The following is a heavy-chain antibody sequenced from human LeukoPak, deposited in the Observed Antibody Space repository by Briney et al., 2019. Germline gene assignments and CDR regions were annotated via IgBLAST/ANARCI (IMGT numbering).Heavy chain of an antibody. CDR2: IFYSGRT. Sequence: PSETLSLTCIVSGGSISNNYWSWVRQPLGKGLDWIGYIFYSGRTDYNPSLKSRVTISIDTSKNQFSLKLSSVPATDTAVYYCARGRPITEEGSWLDPWGQGTLVTVSS. V-gene: IGHV4-59*01. CDR3: ARGRPITEEGSWLDP. CDR1: GGSISNNY. J-gene: IGHJ5*02. D-gene: IGHD1-14*01.